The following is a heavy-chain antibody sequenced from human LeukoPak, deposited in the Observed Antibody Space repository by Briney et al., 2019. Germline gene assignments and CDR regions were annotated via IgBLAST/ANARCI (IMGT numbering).Heavy chain of an antibody. CDR2: IRYDGSNK. CDR3: AKDVGETGDY. D-gene: IGHD3-10*01. V-gene: IGHV3-30*02. Sequence: GGSLRLSCAASGFAFSNYVMSWVRQAPAKGLEWVAFIRYDGSNKYYADSVKGRFTISRDNSKNTLYLQMNSLRAEDTAVYYCAKDVGETGDYWGQGTLVTVSS. CDR1: GFAFSNYV. J-gene: IGHJ4*02.